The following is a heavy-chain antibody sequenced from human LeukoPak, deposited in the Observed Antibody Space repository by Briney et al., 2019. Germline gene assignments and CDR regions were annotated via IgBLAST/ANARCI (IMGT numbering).Heavy chain of an antibody. J-gene: IGHJ4*02. CDR2: ISYDGSNK. CDR3: AKDPGGWPQIDY. V-gene: IGHV3-30*18. CDR1: GFTFSSNG. D-gene: IGHD5-24*01. Sequence: GRSLRLSCAASGFTFSSNGMHWVRQAPGKGLEWVAVISYDGSNKYYADSVKGRFTISRDNSWNTLFLQMNSLRAEDTAVYYCAKDPGGWPQIDYWGQGTLVTVSS.